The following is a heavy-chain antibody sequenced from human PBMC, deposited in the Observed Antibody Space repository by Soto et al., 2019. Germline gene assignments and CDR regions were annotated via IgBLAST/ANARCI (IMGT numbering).Heavy chain of an antibody. Sequence: QVPLVESGGGVVQPGRSLRLSCAASGFTFSNYGMHWVRQAPGKGLEWVALIWYDGTNKYYADSVKGRFTISRDNSKNTLYLQMTSLRAEDTAVYYCARDRDTAMVTALGNWGQGTLVTVSS. V-gene: IGHV3-33*01. CDR1: GFTFSNYG. J-gene: IGHJ4*02. CDR3: ARDRDTAMVTALGN. D-gene: IGHD5-18*01. CDR2: IWYDGTNK.